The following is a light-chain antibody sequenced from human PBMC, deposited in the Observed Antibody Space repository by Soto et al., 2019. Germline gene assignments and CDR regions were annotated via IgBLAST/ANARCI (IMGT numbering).Light chain of an antibody. CDR3: ATWDNSLSAAV. CDR1: SSNIGNNY. CDR2: DNN. V-gene: IGLV1-51*01. J-gene: IGLJ1*01. Sequence: QSVLTQPPSVSAAPGQKVTISCSGRSSNIGNNYDSWYQHLPGTAPKLLIYDNNNRPSGIPDRISGSKSGTSATLGITGLQTGDEADYYCATWDNSLSAAVFGPGTKLTVL.